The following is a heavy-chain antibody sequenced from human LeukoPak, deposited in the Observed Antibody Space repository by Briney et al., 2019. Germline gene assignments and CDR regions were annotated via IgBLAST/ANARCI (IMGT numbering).Heavy chain of an antibody. CDR1: GFTVSSYG. J-gene: IGHJ4*02. CDR2: ISYDGSNK. Sequence: PGGSLRLSCAASGFTVSSYGMHWVRQAPGKGLEWVAVISYDGSNKYYADSVKGRFTISRDNSKNTLYLQMNSLRAEDTAVYYCAKDDVVYFDYWGQGTLVTVSS. V-gene: IGHV3-30*18. CDR3: AKDDVVYFDY. D-gene: IGHD2-21*01.